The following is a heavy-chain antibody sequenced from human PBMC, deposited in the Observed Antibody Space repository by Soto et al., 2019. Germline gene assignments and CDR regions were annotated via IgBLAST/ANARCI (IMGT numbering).Heavy chain of an antibody. D-gene: IGHD2-21*01. Sequence: PGGSLRLSCVASGFIFSAHFMDWARQSPGKGLEWVGRIKTKAISYTTQYAASVKGRFTVSRDDSRNSFYLQMDSLKTEDTAVYYCASPEVVGGARDRYFDFWGRGTLVTVSS. CDR1: GFIFSAHF. CDR2: IKTKAISYTT. V-gene: IGHV3-72*01. CDR3: ASPEVVGGARDRYFDF. J-gene: IGHJ2*01.